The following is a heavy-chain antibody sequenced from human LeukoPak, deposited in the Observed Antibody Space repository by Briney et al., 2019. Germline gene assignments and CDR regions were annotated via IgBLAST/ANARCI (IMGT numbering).Heavy chain of an antibody. Sequence: GESLKISCKGSGYNFTSYWISWVRQMPEKGLEWMGRIDPSDSYTNYSPSFQGHVTISTDKSIFTAYLQWSSLKASDTAMYYCARLRDGSIDYWGQGTLVTVSS. CDR1: GYNFTSYW. CDR2: IDPSDSYT. V-gene: IGHV5-10-1*01. J-gene: IGHJ4*02. CDR3: ARLRDGSIDY.